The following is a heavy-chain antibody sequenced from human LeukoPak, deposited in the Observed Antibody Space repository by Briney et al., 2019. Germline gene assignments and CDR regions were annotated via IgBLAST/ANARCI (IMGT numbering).Heavy chain of an antibody. V-gene: IGHV3-21*01. J-gene: IGHJ4*02. CDR1: GFTFSSYG. CDR3: AIYDSSGYYAQYFDY. Sequence: GGSLRLSCAASGFTFSSYGMCWVRQAPGKGLEWVSSISSSSSYIYYADSVKSRFTISRDNAKNSLYLQMNSLRAEDTAVYYCAIYDSSGYYAQYFDYWGQGTLVTVSS. CDR2: ISSSSSYI. D-gene: IGHD3-22*01.